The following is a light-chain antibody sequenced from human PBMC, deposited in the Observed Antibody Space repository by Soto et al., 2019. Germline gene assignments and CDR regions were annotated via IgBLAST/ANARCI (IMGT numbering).Light chain of an antibody. CDR3: AAWDDTVRSNA. V-gene: IGLV1-47*01. CDR2: RND. J-gene: IGLJ1*01. Sequence: QSVLTQPSSVSGTPGQGVTISCSGSISNIGNNYVYWFQQLPGTAPKVLSNRNDQRPSGVPDRFSGSKSGTSASLAISGPRSEDEAGYYCAAWDDTVRSNAFGTGTKLTVL. CDR1: ISNIGNNY.